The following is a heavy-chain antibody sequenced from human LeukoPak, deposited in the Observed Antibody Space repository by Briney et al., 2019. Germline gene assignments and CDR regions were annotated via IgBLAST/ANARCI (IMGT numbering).Heavy chain of an antibody. CDR2: IHFSGGT. CDR1: GGSISSGGYS. V-gene: IGHV4-30-2*01. J-gene: IGHJ4*02. CDR3: AKGYYYGSGTYADPFDF. D-gene: IGHD3-10*01. Sequence: SETLSLTCAVSGGSISSGGYSWNWIRQPPGKGLEWIGNIHFSGGTYYNPSLKSRVTISVDRSKNQFSLKLSSVTAADTAVYYCAKGYYYGSGTYADPFDFWGQGTLVTVSS.